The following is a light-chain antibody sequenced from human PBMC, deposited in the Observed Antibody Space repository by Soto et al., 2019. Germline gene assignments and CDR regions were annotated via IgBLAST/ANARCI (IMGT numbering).Light chain of an antibody. CDR3: QQYGSSPRVFT. Sequence: EIVLTQSPGTLSLSPGERATLSCRASQSVSSSYLAWYQQKPGQAPRLLIYGASSRPTGIPDRFSGSGSGTDFTLTISRLEPEDFAVYYCQQYGSSPRVFTFGPGTKVDIK. V-gene: IGKV3-20*01. CDR1: QSVSSSY. CDR2: GAS. J-gene: IGKJ3*01.